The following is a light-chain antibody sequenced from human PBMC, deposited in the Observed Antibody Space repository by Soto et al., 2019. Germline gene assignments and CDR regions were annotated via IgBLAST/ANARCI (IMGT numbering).Light chain of an antibody. V-gene: IGKV3-20*01. Sequence: EIVLTHSPGTLPFPPGEPPALSCMASQSLSSSSLAWYQQKPGHGPRLLIYGASRRATGIPDRFSASESGTDFTLTISSLEPEDFAVYFCQQYDSTPWTFGQGTKVDIK. CDR1: QSLSSSS. J-gene: IGKJ1*01. CDR3: QQYDSTPWT. CDR2: GAS.